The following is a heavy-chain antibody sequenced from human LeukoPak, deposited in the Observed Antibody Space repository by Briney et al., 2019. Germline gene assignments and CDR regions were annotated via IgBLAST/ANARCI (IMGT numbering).Heavy chain of an antibody. CDR2: INPNSGGT. CDR3: AREFTIAVSPFDY. CDR1: GYTFTGYY. V-gene: IGHV1-2*02. Sequence: ASVTVSCKASGYTFTGYYMHWVRQAPGQGLEWMGWINPNSGGTNYAQKFQGRVTMTRDTSISTAYMELSRLRSDDTAVYYCAREFTIAVSPFDYWGQGTLVTVSS. D-gene: IGHD2-15*01. J-gene: IGHJ4*02.